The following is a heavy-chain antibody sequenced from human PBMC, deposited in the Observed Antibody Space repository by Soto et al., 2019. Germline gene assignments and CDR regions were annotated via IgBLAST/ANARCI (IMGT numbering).Heavy chain of an antibody. D-gene: IGHD3-22*01. CDR2: ISVGSGSI. CDR3: VRDDRWAFDI. J-gene: IGHJ3*02. V-gene: IGHV3-48*01. Sequence: EEQVVESGGGLVQPGGSLRVSSAASGFSFRSYAMNWVRQAPGKGLEWVSYISVGSGSIFYADSGKGRFTISRDDAKNSLYLQMNTLGGEDTAVYYCVRDDRWAFDIWGQGKMVTVSS. CDR1: GFSFRSYA.